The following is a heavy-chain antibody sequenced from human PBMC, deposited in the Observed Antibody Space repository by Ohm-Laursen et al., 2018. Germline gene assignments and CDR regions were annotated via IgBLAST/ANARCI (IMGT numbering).Heavy chain of an antibody. Sequence: SQTLSLTCTVSGGSISSYYWSWIRQPPGKGLEWIGYIYYSGSTNYNPSLKSRVTISVDTSKNQFSLKLSSVTAADTAVYYCARAEYFDWLLSFHFDYWGQGTLVTVSS. CDR3: ARAEYFDWLLSFHFDY. D-gene: IGHD3-9*01. J-gene: IGHJ4*02. V-gene: IGHV4-59*01. CDR2: IYYSGST. CDR1: GGSISSYY.